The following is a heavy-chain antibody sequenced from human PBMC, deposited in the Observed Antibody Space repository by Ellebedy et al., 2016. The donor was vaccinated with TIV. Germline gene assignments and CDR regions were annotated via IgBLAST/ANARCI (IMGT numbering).Heavy chain of an antibody. CDR1: GFTFSSYW. Sequence: GESLKISCAASGFTFSSYWISWVRQAPGKGLEWVANIKQDGSKKEYVDSVEGRFTISRDNAKNSLYLQMNSLRVEDTAVYYCAREGYGGFDYWGQGTLVTVSS. J-gene: IGHJ4*02. CDR2: IKQDGSKK. D-gene: IGHD4-23*01. V-gene: IGHV3-7*03. CDR3: AREGYGGFDY.